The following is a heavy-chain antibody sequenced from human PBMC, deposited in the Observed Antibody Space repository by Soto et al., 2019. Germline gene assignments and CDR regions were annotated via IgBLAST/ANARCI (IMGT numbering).Heavy chain of an antibody. CDR1: GFTFSNYA. D-gene: IGHD3-22*01. Sequence: GSLRLSCAASGFTFSNYAMSWVRQAAGKGLEWVSAISVDGGSTYCADSVKGRCTISRDNSRNTLFLQMDTLRAEDTAIYYCARFYYSDSSGYHSGHWGQGTQVTVSS. J-gene: IGHJ4*02. CDR2: ISVDGGST. CDR3: ARFYYSDSSGYHSGH. V-gene: IGHV3-23*01.